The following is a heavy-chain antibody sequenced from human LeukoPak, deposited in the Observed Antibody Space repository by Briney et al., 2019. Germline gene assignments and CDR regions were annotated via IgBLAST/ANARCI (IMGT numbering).Heavy chain of an antibody. J-gene: IGHJ4*02. CDR1: GYTFGAYY. Sequence: GASVKVSCKASGYTFGAYYMYWVRQAPGQGLEWMGWIRPNSGGTNYTQKFQGRVTMTRDTSINTAYMELSRLTSDDTAVYFCARVYRIFGVVPLFDYWGQGTLVTVSS. V-gene: IGHV1-2*02. CDR3: ARVYRIFGVVPLFDY. CDR2: IRPNSGGT. D-gene: IGHD3-3*02.